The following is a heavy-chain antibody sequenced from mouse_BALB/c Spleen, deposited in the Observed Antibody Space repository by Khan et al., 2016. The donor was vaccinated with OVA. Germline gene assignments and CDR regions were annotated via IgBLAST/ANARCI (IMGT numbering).Heavy chain of an antibody. CDR1: GYTFTSYT. CDR2: INPSNGYT. J-gene: IGHJ3*01. CDR3: GRDGAYHRNDGWFAY. V-gene: IGHV1-4*01. Sequence: QVQLQQSGAELARPGASVKMSCKASGYTFTSYTIHWIKKRPGQGLEWIGYINPSNGYTNYNQKFKDKATLTTDKSSTTAYLQLSSLTSDDSAVDNGGRDGAYHRNDGWFAYWGQGTLVTVSA. D-gene: IGHD2-14*01.